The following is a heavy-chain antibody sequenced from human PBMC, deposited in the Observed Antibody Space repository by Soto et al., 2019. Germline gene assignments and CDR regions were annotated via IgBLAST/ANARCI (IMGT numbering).Heavy chain of an antibody. CDR1: GCTFGDYA. Sequence: GGSLRLCCTASGCTFGDYAMSWFRQAPGKRLEWVGFIRSEAYGGTTEYAASVRGRFTISRDDSKSIAYLQMNSLKTEDTAVYYCSRYDSSGEAAVDYWGQGT. CDR3: SRYDSSGEAAVDY. V-gene: IGHV3-49*03. D-gene: IGHD3-22*01. CDR2: IRSEAYGGTT. J-gene: IGHJ4*02.